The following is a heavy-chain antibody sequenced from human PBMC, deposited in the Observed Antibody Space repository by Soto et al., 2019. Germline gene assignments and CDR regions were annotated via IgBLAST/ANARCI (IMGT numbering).Heavy chain of an antibody. Sequence: EVQLLESGGDLVQPGGSLRLSCAASGFSLRSYAMGWVRQAPGKGLNWVSSISAGGDGTYYADSVKGRFTISRDNSKNTVYLQMTSLRADDTAVYYCADGGRYPYYWGPGTLVTVSS. V-gene: IGHV3-23*01. D-gene: IGHD1-26*01. CDR2: ISAGGDGT. J-gene: IGHJ4*02. CDR1: GFSLRSYA. CDR3: ADGGRYPYY.